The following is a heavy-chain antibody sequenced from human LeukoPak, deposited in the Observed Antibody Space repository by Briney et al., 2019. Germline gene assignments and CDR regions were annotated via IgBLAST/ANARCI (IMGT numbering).Heavy chain of an antibody. Sequence: ASVKVSCKASGYTFTNYYMHWVRQAPGQGLEWMGIINPSGGSTIYSQKFQGRVSMTRDTSTSTVYMELSSLRSEDTAVYYCARGKAVTDTLGYFDYWGQGTLVTVSS. CDR3: ARGKAVTDTLGYFDY. CDR2: INPSGGST. J-gene: IGHJ4*02. V-gene: IGHV1-46*01. CDR1: GYTFTNYY. D-gene: IGHD4-11*01.